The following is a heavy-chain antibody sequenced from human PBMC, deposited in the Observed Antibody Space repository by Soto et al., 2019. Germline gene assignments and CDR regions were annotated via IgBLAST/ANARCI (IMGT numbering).Heavy chain of an antibody. D-gene: IGHD3-22*01. Sequence: PSETLSLTCTVSGGSISPYYWSWIRQTPGKGLEWISYIDYNGSTNYNPSLQSRVTISVDTYKNQCSLKLSSLTAPDTAVYCCARASGFSDRFGYFLASWGQGALVTVSS. J-gene: IGHJ4*02. V-gene: IGHV4-59*01. CDR2: IDYNGST. CDR3: ARASGFSDRFGYFLAS. CDR1: GGSISPYY.